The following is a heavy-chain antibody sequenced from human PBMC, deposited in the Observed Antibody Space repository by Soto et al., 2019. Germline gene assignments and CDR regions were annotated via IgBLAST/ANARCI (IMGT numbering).Heavy chain of an antibody. J-gene: IGHJ4*02. CDR2: IYPGDSDT. V-gene: IGHV5-51*01. CDR1: GYSFTNYW. Sequence: PGESLKISCKGSGYSFTNYWIGWVRQMPGKGLEWMGIIYPGDSDTRYSPSFQGQVTISADKSISTAYLQWSSLKASDTAMYYCARALRYFDSNFDYWGQGTLVTVSS. CDR3: ARALRYFDSNFDY. D-gene: IGHD3-9*01.